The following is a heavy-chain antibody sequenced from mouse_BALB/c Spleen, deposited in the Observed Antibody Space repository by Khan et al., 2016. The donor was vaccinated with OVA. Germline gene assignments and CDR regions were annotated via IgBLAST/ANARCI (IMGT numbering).Heavy chain of an antibody. Sequence: VQLQQSGAELVRPGTSVKISCKASDYTFTNYWLGWIKQRPGHGLEWIGDIYPGGGYTNYNEKFKGKATLTAGTSSSTAYMQLSGLTSEDSTVYFCARGATWYFDVWGAGTTVTVSS. CDR3: ARGATWYFDV. CDR2: IYPGGGYT. D-gene: IGHD3-1*01. J-gene: IGHJ1*01. CDR1: DYTFTNYW. V-gene: IGHV1-63*02.